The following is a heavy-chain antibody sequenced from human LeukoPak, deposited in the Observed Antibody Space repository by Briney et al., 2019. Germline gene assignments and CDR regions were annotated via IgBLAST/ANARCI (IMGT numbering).Heavy chain of an antibody. D-gene: IGHD2-2*01. V-gene: IGHV4-39*01. CDR1: GGSISSSSYY. CDR3: ARQLVVVLPAEFDF. CDR2: IYYSGST. J-gene: IGHJ4*02. Sequence: SETLSLTCTVSGGSISSSSYYWGWIRQPPGKGLEWIGSIYYSGSTYYNPSLKSRITISVDTSKNQFSLKLSSVTAADTAVYFCARQLVVVLPAEFDFWGQGTLVTVSS.